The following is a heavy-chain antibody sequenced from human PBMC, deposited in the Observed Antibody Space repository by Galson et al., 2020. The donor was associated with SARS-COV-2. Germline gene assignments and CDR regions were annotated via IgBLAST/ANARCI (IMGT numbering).Heavy chain of an antibody. J-gene: IGHJ6*02. CDR1: GGSISSYY. Sequence: ASETLSLTCTVSGGSISSYYWSWIRQPPGKGLEWIGYIHYSGSTNYNPSLKSRVTISVDTSKNQFSLKLSSVTAADTAVYCCARTMVREKSYYGMDVWGQGTTVTVSS. CDR2: IHYSGST. D-gene: IGHD3-10*01. V-gene: IGHV4-59*01. CDR3: ARTMVREKSYYGMDV.